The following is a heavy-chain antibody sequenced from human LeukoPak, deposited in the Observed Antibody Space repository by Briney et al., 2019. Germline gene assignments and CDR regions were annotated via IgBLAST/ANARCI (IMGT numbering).Heavy chain of an antibody. CDR3: ARRTVRGVIKY. J-gene: IGHJ4*02. CDR1: GGSMTGSSHY. V-gene: IGHV4-39*07. CDR2: MSYSGFT. Sequence: SETLSLTCSVSGGSMTGSSHYWAWIRQPPGKGLEWIGIMSYSGFTYRSPSLGSRVTILLDTSKSQFSLKLSSVTAADTAVYYCARRTVRGVIKYWDQGSLVTVSS. D-gene: IGHD3-10*01.